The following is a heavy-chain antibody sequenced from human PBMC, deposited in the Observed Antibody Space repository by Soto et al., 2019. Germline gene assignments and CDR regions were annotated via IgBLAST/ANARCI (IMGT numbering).Heavy chain of an antibody. V-gene: IGHV3-23*01. J-gene: IGHJ6*02. D-gene: IGHD2-2*01. Sequence: GGSLRLSCAASGFTSSSYAMSWVRQAPGKGLEWVSAISGSGGSTYYADSVKGRFTISRDNSKNTLYLQMNSLRAEDTAVYYCANKDIVVVPAAPYYYYGMDVWGQGTTVTVSS. CDR3: ANKDIVVVPAAPYYYYGMDV. CDR1: GFTSSSYA. CDR2: ISGSGGST.